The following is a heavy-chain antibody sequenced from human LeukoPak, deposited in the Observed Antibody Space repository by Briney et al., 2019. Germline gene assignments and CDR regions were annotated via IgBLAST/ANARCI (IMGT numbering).Heavy chain of an antibody. D-gene: IGHD3-16*02. CDR2: IYYSGST. CDR1: GGSISSSSYY. J-gene: IGHJ4*02. CDR3: ARIITWSYRYNEFDY. V-gene: IGHV4-39*07. Sequence: SETLSLTCTVSGGSISSSSYYWGWIRQPPGKGLEWIGSIYYSGSTYYNPSLKSRVTISVDTSKNQFSLKLSSVTAADTAVYYCARIITWSYRYNEFDYWGQGTLVTVSS.